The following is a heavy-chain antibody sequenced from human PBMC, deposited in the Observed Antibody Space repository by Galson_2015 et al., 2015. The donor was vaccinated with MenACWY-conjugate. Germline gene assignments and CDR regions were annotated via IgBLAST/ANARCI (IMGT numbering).Heavy chain of an antibody. V-gene: IGHV3-21*01. CDR2: IDSSGSDI. J-gene: IGHJ4*02. CDR1: GFIFSSHS. Sequence: SLRLSCAASGFIFSSHSMNWVRQAPGKGLEWVSSIDSSGSDIYYGDSVNGRFTISRDNAKNSVFLQMNSLRAEVTAVYYCARGIGDFVDGSGDCSGPGTLVTVS. D-gene: IGHD4-17*01. CDR3: ARGIGDFVDGSGDC.